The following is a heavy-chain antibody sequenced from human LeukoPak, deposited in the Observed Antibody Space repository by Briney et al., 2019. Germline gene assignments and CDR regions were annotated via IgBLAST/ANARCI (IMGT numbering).Heavy chain of an antibody. D-gene: IGHD3-22*01. J-gene: IGHJ6*03. CDR3: ARGTYYYDSSGYSYYDYYYMDV. V-gene: IGHV4-59*01. Sequence: SETLSLTCTVSGGSISSYYWSWIRQPPGKGLEWIGYIYYSGSTNYSPSLKSRVTISVDTSKNQFSLKLSSVTAADTAVYYCARGTYYYDSSGYSYYDYYYMDVWGKGTTVTISS. CDR1: GGSISSYY. CDR2: IYYSGST.